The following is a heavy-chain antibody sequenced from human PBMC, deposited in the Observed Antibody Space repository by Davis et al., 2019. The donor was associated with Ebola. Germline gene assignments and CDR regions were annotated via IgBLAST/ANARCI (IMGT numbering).Heavy chain of an antibody. J-gene: IGHJ4*02. Sequence: ASVKVSCKASGYTFTNYGITWVRQAPGQGLEWMGWINPHNGNTNYAQNVQGRVTMTTDTSTTAAYMEVGSLRSDDTAVYYCARAQFPTTSDHWGQGTLVTVSS. D-gene: IGHD1-1*01. V-gene: IGHV1-18*04. CDR1: GYTFTNYG. CDR2: INPHNGNT. CDR3: ARAQFPTTSDH.